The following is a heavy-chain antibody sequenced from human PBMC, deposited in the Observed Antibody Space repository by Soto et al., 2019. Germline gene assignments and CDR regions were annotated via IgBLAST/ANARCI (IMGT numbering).Heavy chain of an antibody. J-gene: IGHJ6*02. V-gene: IGHV3-23*01. D-gene: IGHD3-10*01. CDR2: IGSGPDDS. Sequence: GGSLRLSCAASGFTFSTYAMSWVRQAPGKGLEWVSSIGSGPDDSDSADSVKGRFIISRDNSKNIVSLQMERLRVEDTARYYCAKLINYYGSGSAPYGMDVWGQGTTVTVSS. CDR3: AKLINYYGSGSAPYGMDV. CDR1: GFTFSTYA.